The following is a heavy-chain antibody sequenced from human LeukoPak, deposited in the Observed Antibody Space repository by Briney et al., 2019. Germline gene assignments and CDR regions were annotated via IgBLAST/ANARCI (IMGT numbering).Heavy chain of an antibody. CDR1: GGSISSYY. J-gene: IGHJ5*02. D-gene: IGHD5-12*01. V-gene: IGHV4-59*01. CDR3: ARDNSVGDSAWWFDP. Sequence: SETLSLTCTVSGGSISSYYWSWIRQPPGKGLEWIGYIYYSGSTNYNPSLKSRVTISVDTSKNQFSLKLSSVTAADTAVYYCARDNSVGDSAWWFDPWGQGTLVTVSS. CDR2: IYYSGST.